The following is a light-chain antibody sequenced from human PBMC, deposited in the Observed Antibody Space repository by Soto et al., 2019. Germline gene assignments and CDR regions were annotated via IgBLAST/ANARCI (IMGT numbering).Light chain of an antibody. CDR1: SSDVGGYDY. CDR3: SSYTSISTLV. Sequence: QSVLTQPASVSESPGQSITISCTGTSSDVGGYDYVSWYQQHPGKAPKLMIYEVSNRPFGVSDRFSASKSGNTASLTISGLQADGEADYYCSSYTSISTLVFGTGTKVTVL. CDR2: EVS. J-gene: IGLJ1*01. V-gene: IGLV2-14*01.